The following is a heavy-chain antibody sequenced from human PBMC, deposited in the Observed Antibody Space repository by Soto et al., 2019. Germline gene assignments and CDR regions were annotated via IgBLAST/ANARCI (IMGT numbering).Heavy chain of an antibody. CDR1: GYSFTSYW. D-gene: IGHD1-26*01. Sequence: GESLKISCKGSGYSFTSYWISWVRQMPGKGLEWMGRIDPSDSYTNYSPSFQGHVTISADKSISTAYLQWSSLKASDTAMYYCLSRGTSDYYYGMDVWAQGTTVTGSS. J-gene: IGHJ6*02. V-gene: IGHV5-10-1*01. CDR3: LSRGTSDYYYGMDV. CDR2: IDPSDSYT.